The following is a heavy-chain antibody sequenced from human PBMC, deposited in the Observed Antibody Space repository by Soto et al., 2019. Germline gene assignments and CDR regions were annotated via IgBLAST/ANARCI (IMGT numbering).Heavy chain of an antibody. V-gene: IGHV4-31*03. J-gene: IGHJ6*02. D-gene: IGHD3-10*01. CDR3: ATNPFGVSGGMDV. CDR1: GGSISSGGYY. CDR2: IYYSGST. Sequence: QVQLQESGPGLVKPSQTLSLTCTVSGGSISSGGYYWSWIRQHPGKGLEWIGYIYYSGSTYYNPSLKSRVXXAXDXXKNQFSLKLSSVTAADTAVYYCATNPFGVSGGMDVWGQGTTVTVSS.